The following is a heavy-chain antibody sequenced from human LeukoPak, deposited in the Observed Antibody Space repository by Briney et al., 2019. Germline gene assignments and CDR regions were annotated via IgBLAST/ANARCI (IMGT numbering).Heavy chain of an antibody. CDR1: GFTFSSYA. V-gene: IGHV3-23*01. D-gene: IGHD2-21*02. CDR2: ISGSGGSR. CDR3: AKGYDVVVTAILFDY. J-gene: IGHJ4*02. Sequence: GGSLRLSCAASGFTFSSYAMSWVRQAPRKGLEWVSVISGSGGSRNDADSVKGRFTISRDDSKNTLYLQMNSLRAEDTAVYYCAKGYDVVVTAILFDYWGQGTLVTVSS.